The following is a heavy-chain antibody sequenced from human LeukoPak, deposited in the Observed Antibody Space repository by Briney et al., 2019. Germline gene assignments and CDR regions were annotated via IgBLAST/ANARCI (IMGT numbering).Heavy chain of an antibody. Sequence: GGSLRLSCTASGFVFDEHGMTWVRHVPGKGLEWVSGINWSGKSTSYGDPVRGRFTISRDNAKNSLSLQMDSLRAEDTALYYCARAPITSPFYFDYWGQGTLVTVSS. CDR3: ARAPITSPFYFDY. D-gene: IGHD2-2*01. CDR2: INWSGKST. J-gene: IGHJ4*02. V-gene: IGHV3-20*04. CDR1: GFVFDEHG.